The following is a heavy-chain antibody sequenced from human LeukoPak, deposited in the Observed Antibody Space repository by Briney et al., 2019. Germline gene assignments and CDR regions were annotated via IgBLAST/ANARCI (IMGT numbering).Heavy chain of an antibody. J-gene: IGHJ6*02. CDR2: ISAYNGNT. D-gene: IGHD3-10*01. CDR3: ARDRLLWFGELADYGMDV. CDR1: GYTFTSSG. Sequence: ASVKVSCKASGYTFTSSGISWVRQAPGQGLEWMGWISAYNGNTNYAQKLQGRVTMTTDTSTSTAYMELRSLRSDDTAVYYCARDRLLWFGELADYGMDVWGQGTTVTVSS. V-gene: IGHV1-18*01.